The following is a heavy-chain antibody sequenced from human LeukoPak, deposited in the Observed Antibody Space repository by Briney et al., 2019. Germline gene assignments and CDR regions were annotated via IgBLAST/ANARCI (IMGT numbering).Heavy chain of an antibody. D-gene: IGHD3-3*01. CDR2: IKQDGGEK. CDR3: ARGGGGTIFRDYFDY. V-gene: IGHV3-7*01. Sequence: PGGSLRLSCSASGFTFSNYWMSWVRQAPGKGLEWVANIKQDGGEKHYVDSVKGRFTISRDNAKNSLYLQMNSLRAEDTAVYYCARGGGGTIFRDYFDYWGQGTLVTVSS. J-gene: IGHJ4*02. CDR1: GFTFSNYW.